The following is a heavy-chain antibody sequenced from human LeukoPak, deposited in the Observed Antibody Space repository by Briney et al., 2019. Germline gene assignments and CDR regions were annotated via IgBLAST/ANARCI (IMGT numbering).Heavy chain of an antibody. CDR1: GGSFSGYY. V-gene: IGHV4-34*01. Sequence: PSETLSLTCAVYGGSFSGYYWSWTRQPPGKGLEWIGEINHSGSTNYNPSLKTRVTISLDRSKDQFSLKLTSVTAADTAVYYCTRGKPETVFDSWGRGALVTVSS. CDR3: TRGKPETVFDS. CDR2: INHSGST. J-gene: IGHJ4*01.